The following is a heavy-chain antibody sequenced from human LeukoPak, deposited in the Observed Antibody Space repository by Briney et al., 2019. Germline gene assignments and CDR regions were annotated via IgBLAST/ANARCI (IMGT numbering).Heavy chain of an antibody. CDR1: GYTFTSYD. V-gene: IGHV1-8*01. CDR3: ARAKLIAARRVHTGNWFDP. CDR2: MNPNSGNK. Sequence: GASVKVSCKASGYTFTSYDINWVRQATGQGLEWMGWMNPNSGNKGYAQKFQGRVTMTRNTSISTAYMELSSLRSEDTAVYYCARAKLIAARRVHTGNWFDPWGQGTLVTVSS. D-gene: IGHD6-6*01. J-gene: IGHJ5*02.